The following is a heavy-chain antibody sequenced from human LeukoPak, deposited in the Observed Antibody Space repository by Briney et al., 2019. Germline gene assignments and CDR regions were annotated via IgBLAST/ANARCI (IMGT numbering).Heavy chain of an antibody. CDR2: INHGGST. Sequence: SETLSLTCAVYGGPFSGYYWSWIRQPPGKGLEWIGEINHGGSTNYNPSLKSRVTISVDTSKNQFSLKLSSVTAADTAVYYCARRPGVGANVFPFDIWGQGTMVTVSS. D-gene: IGHD1-26*01. J-gene: IGHJ3*02. CDR3: ARRPGVGANVFPFDI. CDR1: GGPFSGYY. V-gene: IGHV4-34*01.